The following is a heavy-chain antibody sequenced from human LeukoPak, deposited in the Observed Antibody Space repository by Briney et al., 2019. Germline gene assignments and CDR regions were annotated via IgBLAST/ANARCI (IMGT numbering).Heavy chain of an antibody. J-gene: IGHJ6*02. D-gene: IGHD7-27*01. CDR3: ARERPTVGNYGMDV. CDR2: IYYSGST. Sequence: SETLSLTCAVYGGSFSSYYWGWIRQPPGKGLEWIGSIYYSGSTYYNPSLKSRVTISVDTSKNQFSLKLSSVTAADTAVYYCARERPTVGNYGMDVWGQGTTVTVSS. V-gene: IGHV4-39*01. CDR1: GGSFSSYY.